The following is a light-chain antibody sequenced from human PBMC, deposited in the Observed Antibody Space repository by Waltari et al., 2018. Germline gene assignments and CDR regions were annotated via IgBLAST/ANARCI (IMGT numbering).Light chain of an antibody. V-gene: IGLV3-19*01. J-gene: IGLJ2*01. CDR3: HSRETFSTRL. Sequence: SSDLTQDPSVSVALGQTVRIPCHGDTLRNNYAIWYQQRPGQAPVLVLYGPGNRPPVIPDRFSGSTSGNTASLTITGAQAEDEADYYCHSRETFSTRLFGGGTRLTV. CDR1: TLRNNY. CDR2: GPG.